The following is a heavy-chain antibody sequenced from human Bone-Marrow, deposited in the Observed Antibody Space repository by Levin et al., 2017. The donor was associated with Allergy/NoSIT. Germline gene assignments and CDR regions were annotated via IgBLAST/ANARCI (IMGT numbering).Heavy chain of an antibody. D-gene: IGHD5-12*01. J-gene: IGHJ4*02. CDR2: LYYSGSP. Sequence: SETLSLTCTVSGGSISSHSWSWIRQAPGKGLEWIGYLYYSGSPNYNPSLKGRVTISLDTSKNQFSLKLTSVTAADTAVYYCARRPHGQATILFDYWGPGTLVTVSS. CDR3: ARRPHGQATILFDY. CDR1: GGSISSHS. V-gene: IGHV4-59*08.